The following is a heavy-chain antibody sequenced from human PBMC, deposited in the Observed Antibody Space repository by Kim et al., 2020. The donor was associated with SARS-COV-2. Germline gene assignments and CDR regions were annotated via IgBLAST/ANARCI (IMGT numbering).Heavy chain of an antibody. Sequence: QKLQGRVTMTTDTSTSTAYMELRSLRSDDTAVYYCARSKDYGDYVPWFDPWGQGTLVTVSS. D-gene: IGHD4-17*01. J-gene: IGHJ5*02. V-gene: IGHV1-18*01. CDR3: ARSKDYGDYVPWFDP.